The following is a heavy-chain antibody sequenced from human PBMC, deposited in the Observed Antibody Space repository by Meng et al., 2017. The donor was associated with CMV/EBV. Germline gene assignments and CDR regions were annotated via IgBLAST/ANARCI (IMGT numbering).Heavy chain of an antibody. V-gene: IGHV3-21*01. D-gene: IGHD2-2*01. CDR1: GFTFSSYS. J-gene: IGHJ4*02. Sequence: GGSLRLSCAASGFTFSSYSMNWVRQAPGKGLEWVSSISSSSSYIYNADSVKGRFTISRDNAKNSLYLQMNSLRAEATAVYYCAREGNGYGYQLLRTPYYFSYWGQLTLFPVSS. CDR3: AREGNGYGYQLLRTPYYFSY. CDR2: ISSSSSYI.